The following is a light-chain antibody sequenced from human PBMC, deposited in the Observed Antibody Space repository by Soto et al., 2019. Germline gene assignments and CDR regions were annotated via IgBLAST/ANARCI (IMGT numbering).Light chain of an antibody. Sequence: EIVLTQSPATLSLSPGERATLSCRASQSVGTFFAWYQQKPGQAPRLLSYDASNRATGIPARFSGSGSGTDFTLTISSLEPEDFAVYYCQQCYNWPQWTFGQGTKVEIK. V-gene: IGKV3-11*01. J-gene: IGKJ1*01. CDR1: QSVGTF. CDR3: QQCYNWPQWT. CDR2: DAS.